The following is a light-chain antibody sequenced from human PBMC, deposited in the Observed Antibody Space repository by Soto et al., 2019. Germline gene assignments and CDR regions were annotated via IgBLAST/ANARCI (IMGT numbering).Light chain of an antibody. CDR3: QQRSNWPTIT. CDR2: DAS. CDR1: QSVSSY. Sequence: EIVLTQSPATLSLSPGERATLSCRASQSVSSYLAGYQLKPGQAPRLLIYDASNRATGIPARFSGSGSGTDFTLTISSLEPEDFAVYYCQQRSNWPTITFGQGTRLEIK. V-gene: IGKV3-11*01. J-gene: IGKJ5*01.